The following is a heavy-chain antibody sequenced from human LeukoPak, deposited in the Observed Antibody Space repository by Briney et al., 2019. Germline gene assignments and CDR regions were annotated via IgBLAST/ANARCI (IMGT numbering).Heavy chain of an antibody. CDR1: GFTFSSYA. CDR3: ARDRQLLWFGELLI. Sequence: GGSLRLSCAASGFTFSSYAMHWVRQAPGKVLEWVAVISYDGSNKYYADSVKGRFTISRDNSKNTLYLQMNSLRAEDTAVYYCARDRQLLWFGELLIWGQGTLVTVSS. CDR2: ISYDGSNK. V-gene: IGHV3-30*04. D-gene: IGHD3-10*01. J-gene: IGHJ4*02.